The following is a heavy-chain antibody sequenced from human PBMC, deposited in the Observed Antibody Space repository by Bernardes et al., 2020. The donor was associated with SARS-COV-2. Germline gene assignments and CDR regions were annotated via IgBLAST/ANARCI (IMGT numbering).Heavy chain of an antibody. D-gene: IGHD3-10*02. V-gene: IGHV4-34*01. CDR3: ASTSTPYVPGDF. CDR1: GRSCTGHY. Sequence: ETLSLTCGVYGRSCTGHYWSWIRQPPGKGLEWIGEVGHRRNTNYNPSLKSRVTISVDTSKNESSLNLNSVTAADTAVYYCASTSTPYVPGDFWGQGTLVTV. CDR2: VGHRRNT. J-gene: IGHJ4*02.